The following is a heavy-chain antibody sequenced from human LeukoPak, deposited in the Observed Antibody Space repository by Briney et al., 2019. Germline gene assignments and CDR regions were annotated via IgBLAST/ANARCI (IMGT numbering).Heavy chain of an antibody. CDR1: GYTLTELS. J-gene: IGHJ4*02. Sequence: ASVKVSCKVSGYTLTELSMHWVRQAPGKGLEWMGGFDPEDGETIYAQKFQGRVTMTEDTSTDTAYMELSSLRSEDTAVYYCATPGHYDILTGYDYWGQGTLVTVSS. CDR3: ATPGHYDILTGYDY. V-gene: IGHV1-24*01. CDR2: FDPEDGET. D-gene: IGHD3-9*01.